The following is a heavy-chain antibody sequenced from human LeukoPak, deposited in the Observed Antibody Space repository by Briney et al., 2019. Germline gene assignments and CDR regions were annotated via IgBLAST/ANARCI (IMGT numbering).Heavy chain of an antibody. CDR1: AYSFTSYW. CDR3: ARQKYSRAWYPLDY. V-gene: IGHV5-51*01. CDR2: ITPYDYDT. J-gene: IGHJ4*02. Sequence: AAALQISSRASAYSFTSYWIGSGRRMPGKGLEWLGIITPYDYDTRYTPSFQGQVTISADKSISSAYVQWSSLEASDTAMYYCARQKYSRAWYPLDYWGQGTLVTVSS. D-gene: IGHD6-19*01.